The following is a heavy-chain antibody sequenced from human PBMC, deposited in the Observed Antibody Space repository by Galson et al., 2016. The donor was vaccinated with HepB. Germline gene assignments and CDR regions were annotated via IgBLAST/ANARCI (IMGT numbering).Heavy chain of an antibody. CDR1: GFIFSDYD. CDR3: ARALLGGGAGGSDTVAVPSAMDH. CDR2: TDSAGDT. D-gene: IGHD2-2*01. Sequence: SLRLSCAASGFIFSDYDMHWVRQVTGKSLGWVSATDSAGDTFYPGSVKGRFTISRENAKNSLYLQMNGLRAGDTAVYYCARALLGGGAGGSDTVAVPSAMDHWGQGTLVTVSS. V-gene: IGHV3-13*01. J-gene: IGHJ4*02.